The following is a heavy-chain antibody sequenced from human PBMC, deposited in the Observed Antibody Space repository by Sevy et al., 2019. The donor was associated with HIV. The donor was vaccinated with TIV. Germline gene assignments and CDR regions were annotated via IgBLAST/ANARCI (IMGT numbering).Heavy chain of an antibody. CDR3: ATDIVVGRDY. V-gene: IGHV1-24*01. J-gene: IGHJ4*02. D-gene: IGHD2-2*01. CDR1: GYTLSELS. Sequence: VSVKVSCKVSGYTLSELSMHWVRQAPGKGLEWMGGFDEDGETLYAQKFQGRVTMTEDTSTDTAYMELSSLRSEDTAVYYCATDIVVGRDYWGQGTLVTVSS. CDR2: FDEDGET.